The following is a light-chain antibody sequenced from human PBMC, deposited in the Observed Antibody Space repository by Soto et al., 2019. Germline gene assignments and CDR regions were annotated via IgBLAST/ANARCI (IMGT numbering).Light chain of an antibody. Sequence: DIQMTQSPSTLSESVGDSVTITCRASQSLNSWLAWYQHKPGKAPKLLIHKASILASGVPSRFSGSDSGAEFTLTISSLQPDDFATYYCQHYIGYSGMFGQGTKVDIK. CDR3: QHYIGYSGM. V-gene: IGKV1-5*03. CDR2: KAS. CDR1: QSLNSW. J-gene: IGKJ1*01.